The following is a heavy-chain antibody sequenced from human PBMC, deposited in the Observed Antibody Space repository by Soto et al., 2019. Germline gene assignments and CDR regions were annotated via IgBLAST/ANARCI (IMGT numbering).Heavy chain of an antibody. D-gene: IGHD3-3*01. J-gene: IGHJ5*02. V-gene: IGHV4-4*07. CDR2: IYSSGST. Sequence: SETLSLTCTVSGGAISTYYWTWIRQPAGKGLEWIGRIYSSGSTKYNPSLQSRVTMSLDTSNNQFSLRLTSVTAADTAVYYCARGQRFSDWFDPWGQGTLVTVSS. CDR3: ARGQRFSDWFDP. CDR1: GGAISTYY.